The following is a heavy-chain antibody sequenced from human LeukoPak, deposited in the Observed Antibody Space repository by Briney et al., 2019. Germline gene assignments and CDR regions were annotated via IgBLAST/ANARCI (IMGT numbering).Heavy chain of an antibody. D-gene: IGHD6-13*01. CDR1: GFTFSSTW. Sequence: GGFLRLSCAASGFTFSSTWMHWVRQVPGKGLVWVARITSDGSSTTYAESVKGRFTISRDNSKNTLYLQMNSLRAEDTAVYYCAKYYAAAGSFDYWGQGTLVTVSS. J-gene: IGHJ4*02. CDR3: AKYYAAAGSFDY. CDR2: ITSDGSST. V-gene: IGHV3-74*03.